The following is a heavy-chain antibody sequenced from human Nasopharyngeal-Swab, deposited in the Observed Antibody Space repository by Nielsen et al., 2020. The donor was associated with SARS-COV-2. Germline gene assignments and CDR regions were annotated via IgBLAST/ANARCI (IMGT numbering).Heavy chain of an antibody. V-gene: IGHV4-34*01. CDR1: GGSFSGYY. CDR2: INHSGST. CDR3: ARHVVGVYCGGDCYHAGSDAFDI. Sequence: SETLSLTCAVYGGSFSGYYWSWIRQPPGKGLEWIGEINHSGSTNYNPSLKSRVTTSVDTSKNQFSLKLSSVTAADTAVYYCARHVVGVYCGGDCYHAGSDAFDIWGQGTMVTVSS. J-gene: IGHJ3*02. D-gene: IGHD2-21*02.